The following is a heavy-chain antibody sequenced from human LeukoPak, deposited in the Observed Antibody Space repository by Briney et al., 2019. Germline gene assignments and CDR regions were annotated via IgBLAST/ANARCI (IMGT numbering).Heavy chain of an antibody. Sequence: PGGSLRLSCAASGFTFSDHYMDWVRQAPGKGLDWVGRIRNKANSYTTEYAASVKGRFTISRDDSKNSLYLQMNSLKIEDTAVYYCVRDLRSADYWGQGTLVIVSS. D-gene: IGHD3-10*02. CDR3: VRDLRSADY. J-gene: IGHJ4*02. V-gene: IGHV3-72*01. CDR2: IRNKANSYTT. CDR1: GFTFSDHY.